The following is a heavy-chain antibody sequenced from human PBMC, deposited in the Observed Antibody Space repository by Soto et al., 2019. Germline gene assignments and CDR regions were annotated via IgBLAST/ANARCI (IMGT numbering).Heavy chain of an antibody. V-gene: IGHV1-2*04. D-gene: IGHD2-8*01. CDR1: GYSFTNYH. CDR3: ARGDSTDCSNGVCSFFYNHDMDV. Sequence: ASVKVSCKASGYSFTNYHIHWVRQSPGQGLEWLGRINPKSGGTSTAQKFQGWVTMTTDTSISTASMELTRLTSDDTAIYYCARGDSTDCSNGVCSFFYNHDMDVWGQGTTVTVSS. CDR2: INPKSGGT. J-gene: IGHJ6*02.